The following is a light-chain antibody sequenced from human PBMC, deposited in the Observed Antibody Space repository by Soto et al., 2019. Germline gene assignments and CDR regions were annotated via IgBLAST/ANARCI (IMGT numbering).Light chain of an antibody. CDR1: QSVSSN. CDR3: QQYNSWPLV. CDR2: AAS. Sequence: EIVMTQSPAALSVSPGERATLSCRASQSVSSNLAWYQQKPGQAPRLLIYAASTRATGIPARFSGGGSGTEFTLTISSLQSEEFAVYYCQQYNSWPLVFGQGTRVEIK. J-gene: IGKJ1*01. V-gene: IGKV3-15*01.